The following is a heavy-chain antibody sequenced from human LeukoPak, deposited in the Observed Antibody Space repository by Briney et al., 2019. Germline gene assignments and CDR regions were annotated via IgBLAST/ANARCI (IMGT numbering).Heavy chain of an antibody. CDR1: GGSISSYY. J-gene: IGHJ6*03. CDR2: INHSGST. CDR3: ARGFAYYDFWSGSFLFPYYMDV. V-gene: IGHV4-34*01. D-gene: IGHD3-3*01. Sequence: SETLSLTCSVSGGSISSYYWSWIRQPPGKGLEWIGEINHSGSTNYNPSLKSRVTISVDTSKNQFSLKLSSVTAADTAVYYCARGFAYYDFWSGSFLFPYYMDVWGKGTTVTVSS.